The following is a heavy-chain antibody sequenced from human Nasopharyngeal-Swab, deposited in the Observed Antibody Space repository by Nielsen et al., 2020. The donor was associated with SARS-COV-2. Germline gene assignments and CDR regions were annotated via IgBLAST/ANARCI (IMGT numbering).Heavy chain of an antibody. J-gene: IGHJ4*02. V-gene: IGHV1-2*02. Sequence: ASVKVSCRASGYTFTGYYMHWVGQAPGQGLEGMGWINPNSGGTNYAQKFQGRVTMTRDTSISTAYMELSRLRSDDTAVYYCARDPDQLPPSYPDYWGQGTLVTVSS. CDR2: INPNSGGT. CDR1: GYTFTGYY. CDR3: ARDPDQLPPSYPDY. D-gene: IGHD2-2*01.